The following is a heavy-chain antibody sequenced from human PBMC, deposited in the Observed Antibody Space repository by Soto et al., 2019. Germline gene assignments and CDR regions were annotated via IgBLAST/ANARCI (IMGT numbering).Heavy chain of an antibody. CDR1: GFTFSSYA. CDR3: ARDGGLYSSSLYYYYAMDV. D-gene: IGHD6-13*01. CDR2: ISYDGSNK. V-gene: IGHV3-30-3*01. Sequence: GGSLRLSCAASGFTFSSYAMRWVRQAPGKGLEWVAVISYDGSNKYYADSVKGRFTISRDNSKNTLYLQMNGLRAEDTAVYYCARDGGLYSSSLYYYYAMDVWGQGTTVTVSS. J-gene: IGHJ6*02.